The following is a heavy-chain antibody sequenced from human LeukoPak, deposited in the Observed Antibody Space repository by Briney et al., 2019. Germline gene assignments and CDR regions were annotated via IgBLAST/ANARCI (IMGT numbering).Heavy chain of an antibody. D-gene: IGHD6-13*01. CDR1: GGTFSSYA. CDR2: IIPIFGTA. V-gene: IGHV1-69*05. Sequence: ASVKVFCKASGGTFSSYAISWVRQAPGQGLEWMGRIIPIFGTANYAQKFQGRVTITTDESTSTAYMELSSLRSEDTAVYYCARGPVAAAGTRFADYWGQGILVTVSS. J-gene: IGHJ4*02. CDR3: ARGPVAAAGTRFADY.